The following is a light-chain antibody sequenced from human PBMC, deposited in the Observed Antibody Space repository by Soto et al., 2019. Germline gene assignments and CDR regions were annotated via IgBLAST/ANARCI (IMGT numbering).Light chain of an antibody. CDR2: KAS. V-gene: IGKV1-5*03. J-gene: IGKJ1*01. CDR3: QQYNSYPWT. Sequence: IPMTQSPSTLSASVGDRVTITCRASQSISSWLAWYQQKPGKAPKLLIYKASSLESGVPSRFGGSGSGTEFTLTISSLRPDDFATYYCQQYNSYPWTFGQGAKADIK. CDR1: QSISSW.